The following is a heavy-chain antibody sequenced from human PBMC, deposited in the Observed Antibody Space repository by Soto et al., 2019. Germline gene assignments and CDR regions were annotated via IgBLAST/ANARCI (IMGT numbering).Heavy chain of an antibody. CDR1: GFTCRTYA. J-gene: IGHJ4*02. CDR2: INNSGRST. CDR3: ATTCEKGGYYDSSGYGLDFDY. Sequence: GGSLRLSCAASGFTCRTYAMAWVRQAPGKGLEWVSSINNSGRSTHYAEHVKGRFTIARDNSKNTLFLQMNSLRVEDTAVYYCATTCEKGGYYDSSGYGLDFDYWGQGILVTVSS. V-gene: IGHV3-23*05. D-gene: IGHD3-22*01.